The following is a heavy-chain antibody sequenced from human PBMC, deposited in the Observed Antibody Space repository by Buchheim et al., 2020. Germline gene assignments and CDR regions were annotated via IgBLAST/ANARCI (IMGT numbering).Heavy chain of an antibody. Sequence: QVQLQESGPGLVRPSQTLSLTCTVSGDSISSGSSYWTWIRQPAGKGLEWIGRIYSNGNTLYNPSLRSRVTISVDTSKNQFSLELTSVTASDTAVYFCAREGLLPQNWFDPWDQGTL. CDR3: AREGLLPQNWFDP. V-gene: IGHV4-61*02. CDR2: IYSNGNT. J-gene: IGHJ5*02. D-gene: IGHD3-10*01. CDR1: GDSISSGSSY.